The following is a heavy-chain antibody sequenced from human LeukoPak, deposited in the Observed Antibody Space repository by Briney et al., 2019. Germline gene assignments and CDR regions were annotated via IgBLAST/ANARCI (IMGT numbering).Heavy chain of an antibody. D-gene: IGHD2-15*01. CDR1: GGSFSGYY. CDR2: INHSGST. CDR3: ARGELGYCSGGICYQEYFQH. V-gene: IGHV4-34*01. J-gene: IGHJ1*01. Sequence: SETLSLTCAVYGGSFSGYYWSWIRQPPGKGLEWIGEINHSGSTNYNPSLKSRVTISVDTSKNQFSLKLSSVTAADTAVYYCARGELGYCSGGICYQEYFQHWGQGTLVTVSS.